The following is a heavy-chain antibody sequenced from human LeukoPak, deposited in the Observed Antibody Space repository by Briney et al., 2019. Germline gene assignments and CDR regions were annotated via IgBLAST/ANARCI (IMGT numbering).Heavy chain of an antibody. CDR3: TRRGGERDF. J-gene: IGHJ4*02. CDR1: GFTFSGSA. V-gene: IGHV3-73*01. D-gene: IGHD4-17*01. CDR2: IRSKANAYAT. Sequence: PGGSLRLSCAASGFTFSGSAMHWVRQASGKGLEWVGRIRSKANAYATAYADSVKGRFTISRDDSKNTAYLQMNRLKNEDTAVYYCTRRGGERDFWGQGTLVTVSS.